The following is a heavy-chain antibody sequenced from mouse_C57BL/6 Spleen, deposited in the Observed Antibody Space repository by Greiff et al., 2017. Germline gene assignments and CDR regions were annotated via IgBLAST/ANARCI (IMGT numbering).Heavy chain of an antibody. V-gene: IGHV1-7*01. CDR1: GYTFTSYW. CDR3: ARSVTTVVGAMDD. CDR2: INPSSGYT. Sequence: VQLQQSGAELAKPGASVKLSCKASGYTFTSYWMHWVKQRPGQGLEWIGYINPSSGYTKYNQKFKDKATLTADKSSSTAYMQLSSLTYEDSAVYYCARSVTTVVGAMDDWGQGTSVTVSS. D-gene: IGHD1-1*01. J-gene: IGHJ4*01.